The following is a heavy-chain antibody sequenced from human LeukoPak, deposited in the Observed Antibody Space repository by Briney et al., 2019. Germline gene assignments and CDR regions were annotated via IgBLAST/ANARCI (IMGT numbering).Heavy chain of an antibody. CDR2: ISSNSGSI. D-gene: IGHD2-8*01. CDR3: AKGTTRWGVLMVPLEY. J-gene: IGHJ4*02. CDR1: GFTFDDYA. Sequence: GRSLRLSCAASGFTFDDYAMHWVRQAPGKGLEWVSGISSNSGSIGYADSVKGRFTISRDNAKNSLYLQMNSLRAEDTALYYCAKGTTRWGVLMVPLEYWGQGTLVTVSS. V-gene: IGHV3-9*01.